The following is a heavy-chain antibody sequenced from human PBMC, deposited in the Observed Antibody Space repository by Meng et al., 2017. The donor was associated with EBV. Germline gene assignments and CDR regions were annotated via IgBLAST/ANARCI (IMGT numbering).Heavy chain of an antibody. CDR3: ADYSS. Sequence: LQLQVAGPGLVKPSQTLPLTCPVSGGSISSSSYYWGWIRQPPGKGLEWIGSIYYSGSTYYNPSLKSRVTISVDTSKNQFSLKLSSVTAADTAVYYCADYSSWGQGTLVTVSS. J-gene: IGHJ4*02. D-gene: IGHD4-11*01. CDR2: IYYSGST. CDR1: GGSISSSSYY. V-gene: IGHV4-39*07.